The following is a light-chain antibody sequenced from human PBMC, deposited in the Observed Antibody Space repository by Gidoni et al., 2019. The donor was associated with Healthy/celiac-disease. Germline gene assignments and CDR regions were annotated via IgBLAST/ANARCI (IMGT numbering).Light chain of an antibody. CDR3: QQLNSYLSWT. V-gene: IGKV1-9*01. Sequence: DIQLTQSPSFLSASVGDRVTITCRASQGISSYLAWNQQKPGKAPKLLIYAASTLQSGVPSRFSGSGSGTEFTLTISSLQPEDFATYYCQQLNSYLSWTFGQGTKLEIK. CDR1: QGISSY. CDR2: AAS. J-gene: IGKJ2*02.